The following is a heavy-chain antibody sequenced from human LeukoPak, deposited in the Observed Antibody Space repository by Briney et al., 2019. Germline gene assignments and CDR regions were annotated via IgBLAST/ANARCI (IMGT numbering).Heavy chain of an antibody. V-gene: IGHV1-2*02. CDR2: INPNSGGT. CDR1: GYTFTGYY. J-gene: IGHJ6*02. CDR3: ARGGELLWFGELLRNYYYYGMDV. D-gene: IGHD3-10*01. Sequence: APVKVSCKASGYTFTGYYMHWVRQAPGQGLEWMGWINPNSGGTNYAQKFQGRVTMTRDTSISTAYMELSRLRSDDTAVYYCARGGELLWFGELLRNYYYYGMDVWGQGTTVTVSS.